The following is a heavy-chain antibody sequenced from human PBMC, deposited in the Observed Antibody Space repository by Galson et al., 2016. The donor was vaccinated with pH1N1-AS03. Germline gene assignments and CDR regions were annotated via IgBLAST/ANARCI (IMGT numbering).Heavy chain of an antibody. D-gene: IGHD6-6*01. Sequence: QSGAEVKKPGESLKISCKGSGHIFANYWIGWVRQTPGKGLEWMGLIYPGDSDTRYSTSFQGQVTISADKSLSTAYLQCSSLKASDTAMYYCASSRIAAHTYYYHGIDVWGQGTTVTVSS. CDR2: IYPGDSDT. V-gene: IGHV5-51*01. CDR1: GHIFANYW. J-gene: IGHJ6*02. CDR3: ASSRIAAHTYYYHGIDV.